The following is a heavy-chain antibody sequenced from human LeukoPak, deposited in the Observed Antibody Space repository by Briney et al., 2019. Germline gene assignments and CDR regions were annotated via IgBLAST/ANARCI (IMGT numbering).Heavy chain of an antibody. CDR1: GFTFSSYA. Sequence: GGSLRLSCAASGFTFSSYAMSWVRQAPGKGLEWVSAISGSGGSTYYADSVKGRFTISRDNSKNTLYLQMNSLRAEDTAVYYCAKDRAQAAAPLYYFDYWGQGTLVTVSS. CDR2: ISGSGGST. CDR3: AKDRAQAAAPLYYFDY. J-gene: IGHJ4*02. V-gene: IGHV3-23*01. D-gene: IGHD6-25*01.